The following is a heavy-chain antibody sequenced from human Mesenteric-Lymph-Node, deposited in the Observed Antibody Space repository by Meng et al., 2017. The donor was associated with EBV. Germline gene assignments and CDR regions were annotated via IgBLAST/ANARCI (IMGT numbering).Heavy chain of an antibody. CDR1: GGSISTTNYY. D-gene: IGHD3/OR15-3a*01. Sequence: QLPEEGSRLVKPSGTLSLPCTVSGGSISTTNYYWSWVRQPPGKGLEWLGGIYYSGITYYNPSLTSRVDLSVDTSKNRFSLKLFSLTTEDTAVYFCVRSRGWTQVEWFDPWGPGILVTVSS. J-gene: IGHJ5*02. CDR2: IYYSGIT. CDR3: VRSRGWTQVEWFDP. V-gene: IGHV4-39*01.